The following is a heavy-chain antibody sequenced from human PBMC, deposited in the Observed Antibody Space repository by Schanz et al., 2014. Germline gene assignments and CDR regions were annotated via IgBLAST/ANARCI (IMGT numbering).Heavy chain of an antibody. CDR3: ARFLARYQYYGVDV. D-gene: IGHD3-3*01. Sequence: EVQLVESGGGLVQPGGSLRLSCAASAFIFRSYSMHWVRQAPGKGLEWVSYISRSSSTIYYADSVRGRFSISRDNGETSVYLQINSLRVEDTAVYYCARFLARYQYYGVDVWGQGTTVIVSS. V-gene: IGHV3-48*04. J-gene: IGHJ6*02. CDR1: AFIFRSYS. CDR2: ISRSSSTI.